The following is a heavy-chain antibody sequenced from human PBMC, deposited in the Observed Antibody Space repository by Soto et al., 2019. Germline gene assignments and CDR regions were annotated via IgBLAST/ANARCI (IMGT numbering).Heavy chain of an antibody. CDR3: AKSSVWYPYFDS. Sequence: GSLRLSCASSGFTFSSYSMNWVRQAPGKGLEWVSSISSSSSYIYYADSVKGRFTISRDNSRDTLFLQMNSLRAEDTAIYYCAKSSVWYPYFDSWGQGTLVTVSS. D-gene: IGHD6-13*01. J-gene: IGHJ4*02. CDR1: GFTFSSYS. V-gene: IGHV3-21*04. CDR2: ISSSSSYI.